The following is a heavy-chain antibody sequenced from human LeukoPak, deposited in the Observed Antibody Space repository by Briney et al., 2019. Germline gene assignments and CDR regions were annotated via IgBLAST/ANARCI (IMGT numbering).Heavy chain of an antibody. CDR1: GGSFSGYY. D-gene: IGHD2-2*01. Sequence: PSETLSLTCAVYGGSFSGYYCSWIRQPPGKGLEWIGEINHGGSTNYNPSLKSRVTISVDTSKNQSSLKLSSVTAADTAVYYCARGRRGYQPGGSRFDPWGQGTLVTVSS. V-gene: IGHV4-34*01. CDR3: ARGRRGYQPGGSRFDP. CDR2: INHGGST. J-gene: IGHJ5*02.